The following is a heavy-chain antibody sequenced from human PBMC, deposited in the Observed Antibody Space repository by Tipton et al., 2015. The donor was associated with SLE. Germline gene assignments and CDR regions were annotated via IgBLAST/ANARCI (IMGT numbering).Heavy chain of an antibody. CDR3: AREGDYYDSSGFRQNRGWECFQH. Sequence: TLSLTCTVSGGSISSSSYYWGWIRQPPGKGLEWIGSIYYSGSTYYNPSLKSRVSISVDTSKNQFSLKLSSVTAADTAVYYCAREGDYYDSSGFRQNRGWECFQHWGQGTLVTVSS. J-gene: IGHJ1*01. CDR1: GGSISSSSYY. D-gene: IGHD3-22*01. V-gene: IGHV4-39*07. CDR2: IYYSGST.